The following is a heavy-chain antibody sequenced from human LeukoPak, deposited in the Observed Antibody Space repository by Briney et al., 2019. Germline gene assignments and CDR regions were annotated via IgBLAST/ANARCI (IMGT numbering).Heavy chain of an antibody. CDR1: GYSFTSHY. D-gene: IGHD4-23*01. Sequence: ASVKVSCKASGYSFTSHYMHWVRQAPGQGLEWMGLINPSGSSTLYAQKFQGRVTMTRDMSTSTDYMELSSLRSEDTAVYYCARDNSVEDTAWWFDPWGQGTLVTVSS. CDR2: INPSGSST. CDR3: ARDNSVEDTAWWFDP. J-gene: IGHJ5*02. V-gene: IGHV1-46*01.